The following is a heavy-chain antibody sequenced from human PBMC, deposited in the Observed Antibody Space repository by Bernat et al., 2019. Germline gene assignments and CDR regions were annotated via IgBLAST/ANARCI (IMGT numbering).Heavy chain of an antibody. Sequence: QVQLVQSGAEVKKPGASVKVSCKASGYTFTSYYMHWVRQAPGQGLEWMGIINPSGGSTSYAQKFQGRVTMTRDTSTSTVYMELSSLRSEDTAVYYCARDVALGYCISTSCYMRPLGGKFDYWGQGTLVTVSS. CDR2: INPSGGST. V-gene: IGHV1-46*01. J-gene: IGHJ4*02. CDR1: GYTFTSYY. CDR3: ARDVALGYCISTSCYMRPLGGKFDY. D-gene: IGHD2-2*02.